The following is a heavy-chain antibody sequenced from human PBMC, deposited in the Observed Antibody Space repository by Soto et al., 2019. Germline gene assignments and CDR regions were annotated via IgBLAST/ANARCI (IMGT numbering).Heavy chain of an antibody. CDR2: INPNSGGT. CDR1: GYRFTGNS. CDR3: ARDGITVPGTGDY. Sequence: ASVEVSSKAPGYRFTGNSIQWVRQAPGQGLEWMGWINPNSGGTNYAQKFQGRVTMTRDTSISTAYMELSRLRSDDTAVFYCARDGITVPGTGDYWGQGTLVTVS. V-gene: IGHV1-2*02. J-gene: IGHJ4*02. D-gene: IGHD6-19*01.